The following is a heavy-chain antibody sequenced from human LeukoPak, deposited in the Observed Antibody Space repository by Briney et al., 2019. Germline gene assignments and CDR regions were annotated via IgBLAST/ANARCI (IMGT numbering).Heavy chain of an antibody. Sequence: GRSLRLSCAASGFTFDDYAMHWVRQAPGKGPEWVSGISWNSGSIGYADSVKGRFTISRDNAKNSLYLQMNSLRAEDTALYYCAKGPTADYSSGYFLFDYWGQGTLVTVSS. V-gene: IGHV3-9*01. D-gene: IGHD3-22*01. CDR1: GFTFDDYA. J-gene: IGHJ4*02. CDR2: ISWNSGSI. CDR3: AKGPTADYSSGYFLFDY.